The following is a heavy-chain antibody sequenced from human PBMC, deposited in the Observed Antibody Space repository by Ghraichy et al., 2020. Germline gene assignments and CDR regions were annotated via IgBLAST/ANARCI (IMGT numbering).Heavy chain of an antibody. J-gene: IGHJ3*02. CDR1: GGSISSGGYY. CDR2: IYYSGST. V-gene: IGHV4-31*03. CDR3: ARVPSWGMGGAFDI. Sequence: SCTVSGGSISSGGYYWSWIRQHPGKGLEWIGYIYYSGSTYYNPSLKSRVTISVDTSKNQFSLKLSSVTAADTAVYYCARVPSWGMGGAFDIWGQGTMVTVSS. D-gene: IGHD7-27*01.